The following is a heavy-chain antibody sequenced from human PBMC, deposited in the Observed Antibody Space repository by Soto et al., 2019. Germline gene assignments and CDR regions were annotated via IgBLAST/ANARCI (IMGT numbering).Heavy chain of an antibody. CDR1: GYTFTNYG. D-gene: IGHD3-10*01. CDR2: ISANNGKT. V-gene: IGHV1-18*01. CDR3: AGDPDYYGSGSYFDL. Sequence: QVQLVQSGAEVKKPGASVKVSCKASGYTFTNYGISWARQAPGQGLEWTGWISANNGKTNYAQNVQGRVTMTTDTSTTTAYMELRSLRSDDTAIYYCAGDPDYYGSGSYFDLWGRGTLVTVSS. J-gene: IGHJ2*01.